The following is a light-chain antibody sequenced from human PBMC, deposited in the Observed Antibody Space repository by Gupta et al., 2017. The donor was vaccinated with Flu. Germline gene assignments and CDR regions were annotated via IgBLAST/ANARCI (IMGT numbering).Light chain of an antibody. Sequence: SLGESASINCKSSQTVLYSSNNENYLAWYQKKPGPPPKLLIYWASTRESGVPDRFSGSGSGTDFTLTISSLQAEDVAVYYCQHYYSSPFTFGPGTKVDIK. J-gene: IGKJ3*01. CDR1: QTVLYSSNNENY. CDR2: WAS. CDR3: QHYYSSPFT. V-gene: IGKV4-1*01.